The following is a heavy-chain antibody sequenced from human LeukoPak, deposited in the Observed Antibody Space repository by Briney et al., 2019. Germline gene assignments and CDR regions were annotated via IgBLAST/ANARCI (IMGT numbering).Heavy chain of an antibody. D-gene: IGHD3-22*01. CDR2: ISSSSSAI. J-gene: IGHJ4*02. CDR1: GITFSIYS. V-gene: IGHV3-48*04. Sequence: GGSLRLSCAASGITFSIYSMNWVRQAPGKGLEWVSYISSSSSAIYYADSVKGRFTISRDNAKNTLYLQMNSLRAEDTAVYYCASDYYDSSGYGYWGQGTLVTVSS. CDR3: ASDYYDSSGYGY.